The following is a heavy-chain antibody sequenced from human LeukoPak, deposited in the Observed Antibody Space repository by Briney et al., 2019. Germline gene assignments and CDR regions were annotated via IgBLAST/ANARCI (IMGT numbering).Heavy chain of an antibody. J-gene: IGHJ3*02. D-gene: IGHD5-24*01. CDR3: ATPHWSYGYNSLAFDI. CDR1: GYTLTELS. Sequence: ASVKVSCKVSGYTLTELSMRWVRQAPGKGLEWMGGFDPEDGETIYAQKFQGRVTMTEDASTDTAYMELSSLRSEDTAVYYCATPHWSYGYNSLAFDIWGQGTMVTVSS. V-gene: IGHV1-24*01. CDR2: FDPEDGET.